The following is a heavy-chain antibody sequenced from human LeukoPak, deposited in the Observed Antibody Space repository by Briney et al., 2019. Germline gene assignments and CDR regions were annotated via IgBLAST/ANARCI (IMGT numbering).Heavy chain of an antibody. V-gene: IGHV4-4*02. J-gene: IGHJ4*02. D-gene: IGHD3-10*01. Sequence: SETLSLTCAVSGGSISSSNWWSWVRQPPGKGLEWIGEIYHSGSTNYNPSLKSRVTISVDTSKNQFSLKLSSVTAADTAVYYCARAVLSGFPYYFDYWGQGTLVTVSS. CDR1: GGSISSSNW. CDR2: IYHSGST. CDR3: ARAVLSGFPYYFDY.